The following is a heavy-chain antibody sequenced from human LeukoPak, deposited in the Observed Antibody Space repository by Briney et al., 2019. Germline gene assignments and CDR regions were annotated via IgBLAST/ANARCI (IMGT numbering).Heavy chain of an antibody. D-gene: IGHD3-22*01. Sequence: GGSLRLSCAASGFTFSSYGMHWVRQAPGKGLEWVAVISYDGSNKYYADSVKGRFTISRDNSKNTLYLQMNSLRAEDTAVYYCAKDESYDSSGYSDCWGQGTLVTVSS. V-gene: IGHV3-30*18. J-gene: IGHJ4*02. CDR1: GFTFSSYG. CDR3: AKDESYDSSGYSDC. CDR2: ISYDGSNK.